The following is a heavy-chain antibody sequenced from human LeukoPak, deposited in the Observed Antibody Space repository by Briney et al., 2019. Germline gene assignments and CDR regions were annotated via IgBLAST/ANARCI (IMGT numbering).Heavy chain of an antibody. Sequence: EGSLRLSCAASGFTFSDYWMQWVRQAPGKGLVWVSRIYSDVSTTYYADSVKGRFTISRDNAKNTLYLQMNSLRAEDTAMYYCARVSGSRNYYFGAFDIWGQGTMVTVSS. CDR2: IYSDVSTT. CDR3: ARVSGSRNYYFGAFDI. V-gene: IGHV3-74*01. CDR1: GFTFSDYW. D-gene: IGHD3-10*01. J-gene: IGHJ3*02.